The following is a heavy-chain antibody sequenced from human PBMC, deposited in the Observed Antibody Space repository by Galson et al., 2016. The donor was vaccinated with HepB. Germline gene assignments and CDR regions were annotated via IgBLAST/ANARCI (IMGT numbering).Heavy chain of an antibody. V-gene: IGHV3-23*01. J-gene: IGHJ3*02. CDR2: IRGSGVGT. CDR3: AKDRTLLVWLEMEPDDALDI. CDR1: GFTFGSYA. Sequence: CLRLSCAGSGFTFGSYAMNWVRQAPGKGLEWVSTIRGSGVGTYYADYVKGRFIVSRDNSKNTLYLLMTSLTAEDTAVYYCAKDRTLLVWLEMEPDDALDIWGQGTMVTVSS. D-gene: IGHD3-10*01.